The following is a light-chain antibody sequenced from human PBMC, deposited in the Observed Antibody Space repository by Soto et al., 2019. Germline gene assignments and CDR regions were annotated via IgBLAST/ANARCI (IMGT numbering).Light chain of an antibody. Sequence: AIQMTQSPSSLSASVGDTVTFTCRASQAIRNDLGWFQQRPGKPPKLLIYGISILQTGVPSRFSGSGSGTDFTLTISGLQPEDFATDYCLHDALFPYSFGQGTRLE. CDR3: LHDALFPYS. CDR2: GIS. CDR1: QAIRND. V-gene: IGKV1-6*01. J-gene: IGKJ2*03.